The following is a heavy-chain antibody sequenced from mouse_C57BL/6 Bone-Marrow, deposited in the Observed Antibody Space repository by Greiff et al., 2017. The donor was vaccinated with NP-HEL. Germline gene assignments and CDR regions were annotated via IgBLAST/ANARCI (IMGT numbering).Heavy chain of an antibody. D-gene: IGHD2-4*01. CDR2: IYPGDGDT. V-gene: IGHV1-80*01. Sequence: QVQLQQSGAELVKPGASVKISCKASGYAFSSYWMNWVKQRPGKGLEWIGQIYPGDGDTNYIGKFKGKATLTADKSSSTAYMQLSSLTSEDSAVYFCARSEDYLYAMDYWGQGTSVTVSS. J-gene: IGHJ4*01. CDR3: ARSEDYLYAMDY. CDR1: GYAFSSYW.